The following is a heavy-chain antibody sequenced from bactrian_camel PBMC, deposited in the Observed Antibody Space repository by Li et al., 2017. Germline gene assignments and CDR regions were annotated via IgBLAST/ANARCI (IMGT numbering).Heavy chain of an antibody. Sequence: QVQLVESGGGSVQAGGSLRLSCAASGYSSSDRCIGWFRQAPGKEREGVATITTGTGNTDYADSVKGRFTISVDNAENTLYLQMNSLKPEDTATYYCAAGQGVGWCLDVIRVGAEADFDYWGHGTQVTVS. D-gene: IGHD5*01. J-gene: IGHJ6*01. CDR3: AAGQGVGWCLDVIRVGAEADFDY. V-gene: IGHV3S63*01. CDR2: ITTGTGNT. CDR1: GYSSSDRC.